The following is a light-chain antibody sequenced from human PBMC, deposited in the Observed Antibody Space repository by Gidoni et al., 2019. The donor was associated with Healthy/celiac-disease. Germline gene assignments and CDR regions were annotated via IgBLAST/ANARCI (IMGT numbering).Light chain of an antibody. CDR2: GAS. CDR1: QSVSSN. V-gene: IGKV3-15*01. CDR3: QQYNNWPPWT. Sequence: EIAMTQPPATLSVSPGERATLSCRASQSVSSNLAWYQQNPGQAPRLLIYGASTRATGIPARFSGSGSGTEFTLTISSLQSEDFAVYYCQQYNNWPPWTFGQGTKVEIK. J-gene: IGKJ1*01.